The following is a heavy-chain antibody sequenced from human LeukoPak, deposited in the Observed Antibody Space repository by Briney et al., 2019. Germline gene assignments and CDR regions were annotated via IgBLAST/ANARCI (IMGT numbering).Heavy chain of an antibody. J-gene: IGHJ4*02. V-gene: IGHV4-4*07. Sequence: WETLSLTCTVSGGSISSYYWSWIRQPAGKGLEWFGRIYTSGSTNYNPSLKSRVTMSVDTSKNQFSLELSSVTAADTAVYYCAGSDFDYGGNRPVDYWGQGSLVTVSS. D-gene: IGHD4-23*01. CDR1: GGSISSYY. CDR2: IYTSGST. CDR3: AGSDFDYGGNRPVDY.